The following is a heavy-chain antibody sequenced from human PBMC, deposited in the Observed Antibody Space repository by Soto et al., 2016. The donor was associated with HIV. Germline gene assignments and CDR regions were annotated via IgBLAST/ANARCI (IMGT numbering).Heavy chain of an antibody. V-gene: IGHV1-8*03. D-gene: IGHD3-10*01. CDR3: ARGSGLFDI. CDR1: GYTFTGYY. Sequence: QVQLVQSGAEVKKPGASVKVSCKASGYTFTGYYMHWVRQAPGQGLEWMGWMNPNSGNTGYAQKFQGRVTITRNTSISTAYMELSSLRSEDTAVYYCARGSGLFDIWGQGTMVTVSS. J-gene: IGHJ3*02. CDR2: MNPNSGNT.